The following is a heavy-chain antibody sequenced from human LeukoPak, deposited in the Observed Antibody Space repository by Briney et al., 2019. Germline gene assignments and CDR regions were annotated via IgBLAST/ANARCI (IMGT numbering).Heavy chain of an antibody. J-gene: IGHJ5*02. CDR3: TRMRFIAARGTEGFNWLDP. V-gene: IGHV1-2*02. CDR2: INPDSGAT. D-gene: IGHD6-13*01. CDR1: GYTFTSYG. Sequence: ASVKVSCKASGYTFTSYGISWVRQAPGQGPEWMGWINPDSGATKFAQKFQGRVTLTRDTSITTGYMEMSRLRSDDTAVYYCTRMRFIAARGTEGFNWLDPWGQGTLVTVSS.